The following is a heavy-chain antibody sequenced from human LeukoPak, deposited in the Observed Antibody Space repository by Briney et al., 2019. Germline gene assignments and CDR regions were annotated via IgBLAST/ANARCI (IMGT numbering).Heavy chain of an antibody. CDR3: ARGSSGWPGYYYCYYMDV. D-gene: IGHD6-19*01. Sequence: SETLSLTCTVSGGSNSSYYWSWIRQPAGKGLEWVGRIYTSGSTNYNPSLKSRVTMSVDTSKNQFSLKLSSVTAADTAVYYCARGSSGWPGYYYCYYMDVWGKGTTVTVSS. V-gene: IGHV4-4*07. CDR1: GGSNSSYY. J-gene: IGHJ6*03. CDR2: IYTSGST.